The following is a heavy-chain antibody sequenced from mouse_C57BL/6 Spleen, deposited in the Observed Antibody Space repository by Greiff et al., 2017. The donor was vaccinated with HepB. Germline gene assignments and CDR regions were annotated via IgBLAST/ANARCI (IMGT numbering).Heavy chain of an antibody. CDR3: ARRYGSSLWYFDV. Sequence: QVQLKQPGAELVRPGTSVKLSCKASGYTFTSYWMHWVKQRPGQGLEWIGVIDPSDSYTNYNQKFKGKATLTVDTSSSTAYMQLSSLTSEDSAVYYCARRYGSSLWYFDVWGTGTTVTVSS. D-gene: IGHD1-1*01. CDR2: IDPSDSYT. J-gene: IGHJ1*03. V-gene: IGHV1-59*01. CDR1: GYTFTSYW.